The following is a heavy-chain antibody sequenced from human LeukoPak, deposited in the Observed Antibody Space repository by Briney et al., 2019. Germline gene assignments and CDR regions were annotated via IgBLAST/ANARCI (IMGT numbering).Heavy chain of an antibody. J-gene: IGHJ4*02. V-gene: IGHV4-4*07. Sequence: SETLSLTCTVSGGSISTYYWTWIRQPAGKGLEWIGRMYSSGITDYNPSLKSRVTMSVDMSKNQFPLMLSSVTAADTAVYYCARVACSGGSCYHFDYWGQGTLVTVSS. CDR2: MYSSGIT. D-gene: IGHD2-15*01. CDR3: ARVACSGGSCYHFDY. CDR1: GGSISTYY.